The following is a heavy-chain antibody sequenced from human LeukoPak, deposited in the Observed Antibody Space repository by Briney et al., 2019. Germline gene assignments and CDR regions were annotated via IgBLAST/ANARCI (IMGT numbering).Heavy chain of an antibody. V-gene: IGHV4-38-2*02. Sequence: PSETLSLTCTVSGYSISKGSYWGLIRQSPGKGLEYIGSAYHSGSTYYNLSLKSRVIMSIDTSKNQFSLKLTSVTAADTAVYYCAGGSGWLSSYYFDYWGQGILVTVSS. CDR2: AYHSGST. J-gene: IGHJ4*02. CDR1: GYSISKGSY. CDR3: AGGSGWLSSYYFDY. D-gene: IGHD6-19*01.